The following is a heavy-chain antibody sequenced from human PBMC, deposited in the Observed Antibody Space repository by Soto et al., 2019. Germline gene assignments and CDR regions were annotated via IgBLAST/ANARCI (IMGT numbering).Heavy chain of an antibody. V-gene: IGHV3-30*18. Sequence: PGGSLRLSCAGSGFTFRWFGMNWVRQAPGKGLEWVARISNDGSNEYYVDSVKDRFTISRDNSKNTLYLQMDSLRAEDTAVYYCAKGEVRGIIPSYFDYWGLGTLVTVSS. J-gene: IGHJ4*02. CDR3: AKGEVRGIIPSYFDY. D-gene: IGHD3-10*01. CDR1: GFTFRWFG. CDR2: ISNDGSNE.